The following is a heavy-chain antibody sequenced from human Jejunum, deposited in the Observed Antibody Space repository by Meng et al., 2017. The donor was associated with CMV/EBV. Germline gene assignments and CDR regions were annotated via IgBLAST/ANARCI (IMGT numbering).Heavy chain of an antibody. V-gene: IGHV2-5*02. J-gene: IGHJ4*02. CDR2: IYRGDDK. Sequence: HITVKGPAPTPGKPTQTPTLTCTFSGFSPITNGEGVGWIRQPPGKALEWLALIYRGDDKRYSPSLKSRLSIAKDTSKNEVVLTVTTMGPVDTGTYYCAHFVGGYYPSRPDYWGQGTLVTVSS. CDR3: AHFVGGYYPSRPDY. D-gene: IGHD1-26*01. CDR1: GFSPITNGEG.